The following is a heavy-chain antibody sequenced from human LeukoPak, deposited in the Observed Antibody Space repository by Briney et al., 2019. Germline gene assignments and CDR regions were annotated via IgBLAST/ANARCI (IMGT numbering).Heavy chain of an antibody. CDR1: GFTFSSYG. CDR2: ISYDGSNK. Sequence: GGSLRLSCAASGFTFSSYGMHWVRQAPGKGLEWVTVISYDGSNKYYADSVKGRFTISRDNSKNTLYLQVNSLRAEDTAVYYCAKDSALLWFGELSHPDYWGQGTLVTVSS. V-gene: IGHV3-30*18. D-gene: IGHD3-10*01. CDR3: AKDSALLWFGELSHPDY. J-gene: IGHJ4*02.